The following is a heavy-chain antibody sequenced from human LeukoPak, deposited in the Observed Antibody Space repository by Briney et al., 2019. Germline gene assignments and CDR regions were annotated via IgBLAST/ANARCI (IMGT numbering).Heavy chain of an antibody. CDR1: GGSFSGYY. V-gene: IGHV4-34*01. D-gene: IGHD3-16*02. Sequence: PSETLSLTCAVYGGSFSGYYWSWIRQPPGKGLEWIGEINHSGSTNYNPSLKSRVTISVDTSKNQFSLKLSSVTAADTAVYYCARGGLWDYVWGSYRLPFGYWGQGTLVTVSS. CDR3: ARGGLWDYVWGSYRLPFGY. J-gene: IGHJ4*02. CDR2: INHSGST.